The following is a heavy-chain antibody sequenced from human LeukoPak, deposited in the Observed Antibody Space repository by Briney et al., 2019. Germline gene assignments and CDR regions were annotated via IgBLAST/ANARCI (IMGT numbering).Heavy chain of an antibody. Sequence: GGSLRLSCAASGFTFSSYAMSWVRQAPGKGLEWVSAISGSGGSTYYADSVKGRFTISRDNSKNTLYLQMNSLRAEDTAVYYCASYGNGDDYEEPFDYWGQGTLVTVSS. D-gene: IGHD4-17*01. CDR2: ISGSGGST. J-gene: IGHJ4*02. CDR1: GFTFSSYA. CDR3: ASYGNGDDYEEPFDY. V-gene: IGHV3-23*01.